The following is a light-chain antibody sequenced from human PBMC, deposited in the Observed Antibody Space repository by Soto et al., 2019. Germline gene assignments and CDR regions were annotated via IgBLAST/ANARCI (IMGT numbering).Light chain of an antibody. CDR1: SGHSSYI. CDR3: ETWDSSIQV. Sequence: QPVLTQSSSASASLGSSVKLTCTLSSGHSSYIIACHQQQPGKAPRYLMKLEGSGSYNKGSGVPDRFSGSSSGADRYLTIANLQSEDEADYYCETWDSSIQVFGGGTKVTVL. V-gene: IGLV4-60*03. CDR2: LEGSGSY. J-gene: IGLJ3*02.